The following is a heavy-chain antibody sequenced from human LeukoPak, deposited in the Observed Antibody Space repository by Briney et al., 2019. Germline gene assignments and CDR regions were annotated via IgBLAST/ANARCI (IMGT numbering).Heavy chain of an antibody. CDR3: LSCISPNCYEF. Sequence: GGSLRLSCAASGFTFGTHWMHWVRQAPGKGLVWVSCINNVGTTTNYADSVKGRFTISRDNAKSTLYLQMNSLRAEDTAVYYCLSCISPNCYEFWGQGVPVTVSS. J-gene: IGHJ4*02. CDR2: INNVGTTT. CDR1: GFTFGTHW. V-gene: IGHV3-74*01. D-gene: IGHD2-2*01.